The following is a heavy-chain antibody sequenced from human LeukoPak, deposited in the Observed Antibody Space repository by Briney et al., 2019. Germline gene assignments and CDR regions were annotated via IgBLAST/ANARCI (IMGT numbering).Heavy chain of an antibody. Sequence: SETLSLTCTVSGGSISSFYWSWIRQPPGKELEWIGYIFNSESTDYNPSLKSRVTISVDTSKNQFSLKLSSVTAADTAVYYCARILSRGRTLDYWGQGILVTVSS. CDR1: GGSISSFY. J-gene: IGHJ4*02. D-gene: IGHD1-26*01. CDR3: ARILSRGRTLDY. CDR2: IFNSEST. V-gene: IGHV4-59*01.